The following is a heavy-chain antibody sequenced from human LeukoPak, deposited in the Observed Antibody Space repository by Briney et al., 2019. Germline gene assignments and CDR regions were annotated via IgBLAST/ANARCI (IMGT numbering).Heavy chain of an antibody. Sequence: PGGSLRLSCAASGFTFSSYSMNWVRQAPGKGLEWVSSISSSSSYIYYADSVKGRFTISRDNAKNSLYLQMNSLRAEDTAVYYCARMVTGRTSRRPIDYWGQGTLVTVSS. CDR2: ISSSSSYI. CDR1: GFTFSSYS. V-gene: IGHV3-21*01. J-gene: IGHJ4*02. CDR3: ARMVTGRTSRRPIDY. D-gene: IGHD1-20*01.